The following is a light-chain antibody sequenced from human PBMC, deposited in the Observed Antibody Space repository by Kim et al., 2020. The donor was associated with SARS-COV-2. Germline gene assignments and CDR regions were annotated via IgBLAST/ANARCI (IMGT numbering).Light chain of an antibody. J-gene: IGKJ4*01. Sequence: ASVGDRVNITCRASQDISSWLAWYQQKPGIAPKLLIYGASSLQSGVPSRFSGSGSGTDFTLTISSLQPEDFATYSCQQTNSFPLTFGGGTKVDIK. CDR3: QQTNSFPLT. CDR2: GAS. CDR1: QDISSW. V-gene: IGKV1D-12*01.